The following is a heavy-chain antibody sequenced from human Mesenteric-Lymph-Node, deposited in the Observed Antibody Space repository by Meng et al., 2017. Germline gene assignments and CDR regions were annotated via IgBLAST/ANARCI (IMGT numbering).Heavy chain of an antibody. CDR2: TSHDGSNK. J-gene: IGHJ4*02. V-gene: IGHV3-30*03. Sequence: QGQLVESGGGVVQPGRSLRLSCAASGFAFSSYGMHWVRQAPGKGLEWVALTSHDGSNKYYADSVKGRFTVSRDNSKNTLYLQMNSQTTEDTAVYYCAGGYSYGDYWGQGTLVTVSS. CDR3: AGGYSYGDY. D-gene: IGHD5-18*01. CDR1: GFAFSSYG.